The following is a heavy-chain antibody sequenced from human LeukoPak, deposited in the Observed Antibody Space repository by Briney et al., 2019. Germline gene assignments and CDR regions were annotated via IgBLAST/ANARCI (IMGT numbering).Heavy chain of an antibody. J-gene: IGHJ6*02. CDR2: ISSSGSTI. V-gene: IGHV3-11*01. D-gene: IGHD4-17*01. CDR1: GFTFSDYY. CDR3: ARDYDGDQQAGARGMDV. Sequence: PGGFLRLSCAASGFTFSDYYMSWIRQAPGKGREWVSYISSSGSTIYYADSEKGRFTISRDNAKNSLCLQMNSLRAEDTAVYYCARDYDGDQQAGARGMDVWGQGTTVTVSS.